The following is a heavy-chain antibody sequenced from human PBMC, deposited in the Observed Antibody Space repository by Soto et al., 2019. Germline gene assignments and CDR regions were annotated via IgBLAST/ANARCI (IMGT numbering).Heavy chain of an antibody. Sequence: QVQLVESGGGVVQPGTSLRLSCVGSGFTFRSYVIHWVRQAPGKGLEWVALTSYDGSNNFYGDSVKGRFTISRHNSRNTVELQRDSLTLEDTALYYCARWGTTGGLDVWGQGTLVSVSS. J-gene: IGHJ4*02. CDR2: TSYDGSNN. V-gene: IGHV3-30*03. CDR1: GFTFRSYV. D-gene: IGHD3-16*01. CDR3: ARWGTTGGLDV.